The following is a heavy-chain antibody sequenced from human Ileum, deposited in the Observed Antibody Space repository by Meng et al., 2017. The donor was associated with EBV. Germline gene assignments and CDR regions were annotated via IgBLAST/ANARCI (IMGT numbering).Heavy chain of an antibody. CDR2: TYRRSRWYY. CDR3: ATSRIAKFDR. V-gene: IGHV6-1*01. CDR1: ADSVSSDKQA. Sequence: QLQESGPGLAQPSQGLSLSLVVSADSVSSDKQAWNWSRQSPSRGLDRLGRTYRRSRWYYDYALSVKSRINISPDTSKNQVSLKLNSVTDEDPGIYYCATSRIAKFDRWGQGTLVTVSS. J-gene: IGHJ5*02.